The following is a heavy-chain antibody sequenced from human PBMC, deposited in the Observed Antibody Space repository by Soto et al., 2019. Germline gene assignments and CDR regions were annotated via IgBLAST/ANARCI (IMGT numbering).Heavy chain of an antibody. Sequence: QVQLVESGGGLVKPGGSLRLSCAASGFTFSDYYMSWIRQAPGKGLEWVSYISSSGSTIYYADSVKGRFTISRDNAKNSRYLQMNSLRAEDTAVYYCARDRGAGMIVVAAVVYFDCWGQGTLVTVSS. CDR1: GFTFSDYY. CDR2: ISSSGSTI. V-gene: IGHV3-11*01. J-gene: IGHJ4*02. D-gene: IGHD3-22*01. CDR3: ARDRGAGMIVVAAVVYFDC.